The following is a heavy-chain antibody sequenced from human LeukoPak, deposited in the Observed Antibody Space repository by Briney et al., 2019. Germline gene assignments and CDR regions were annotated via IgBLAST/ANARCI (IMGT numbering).Heavy chain of an antibody. CDR3: ARGRYVGGYYYYYYGMDV. Sequence: SETLSLTCAVYGGSFSGYYWSWIRQPPGKGLEWIGEINHSGSTNYNPSLKSRVTISVDTSKNQFSLKLSSVTAADTAVYYCARGRYVGGYYYYYYGMDVWGQGTTVTVSS. D-gene: IGHD4-23*01. V-gene: IGHV4-34*01. CDR1: GGSFSGYY. CDR2: INHSGST. J-gene: IGHJ6*02.